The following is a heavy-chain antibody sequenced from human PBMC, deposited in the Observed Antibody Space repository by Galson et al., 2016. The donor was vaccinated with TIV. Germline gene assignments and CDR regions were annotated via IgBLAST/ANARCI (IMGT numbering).Heavy chain of an antibody. CDR2: IKPNRGDT. Sequence: GAEVKKPGESLKISCKASGYKFIGYHVHWVRQAPGQGLEWMRWIKPNRGDTNVAQKFRGRVTMTRDTSITTAYLELSGLRSDDTAVYYCARGFGVLTGNYLPKDFDYWGQGTLVTVSS. D-gene: IGHD3-9*01. J-gene: IGHJ4*02. CDR3: ARGFGVLTGNYLPKDFDY. CDR1: GYKFIGYH. V-gene: IGHV1-2*02.